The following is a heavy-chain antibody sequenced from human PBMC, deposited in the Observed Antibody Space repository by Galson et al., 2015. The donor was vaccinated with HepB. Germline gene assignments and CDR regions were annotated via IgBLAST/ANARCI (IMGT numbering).Heavy chain of an antibody. J-gene: IGHJ5*02. Sequence: SVPVSCKGSGSTFPRFDINWVRQATGQGLEWIGWMNLNSGNTGIARKFQGRVTMTGDTSISTAYMELTSLTSEDTAIYYCARGSTLRLGDGPAGGCHSDRGGQGTL. V-gene: IGHV1-8*01. D-gene: IGHD2-15*01. CDR2: MNLNSGNT. CDR3: ARGSTLRLGDGPAGGCHSDR. CDR1: GSTFPRFD.